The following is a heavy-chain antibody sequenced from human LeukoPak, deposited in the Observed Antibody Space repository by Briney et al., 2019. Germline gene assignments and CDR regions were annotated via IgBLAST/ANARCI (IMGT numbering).Heavy chain of an antibody. CDR3: SSKLFGDY. CDR1: GFSFSSYD. CDR2: ISSNGGST. J-gene: IGHJ4*02. V-gene: IGHV3-23*01. D-gene: IGHD2-21*01. Sequence: PGGSLRLSCAASGFSFSSYDMSWVRQAPGKGLEWVSTISSNGGSTYFTDSVKGRFTISRDNSKNTLYLQMNSLRAEDTAIYYCSSKLFGDYWGQGTLVTVSS.